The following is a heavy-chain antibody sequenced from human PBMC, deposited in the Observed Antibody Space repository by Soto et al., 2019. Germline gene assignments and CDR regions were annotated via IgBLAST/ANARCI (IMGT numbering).Heavy chain of an antibody. Sequence: QVQLVQSGAEVKKPGSSVKVSCKASGGTFSSYTISWVRQAPGQGLEWMGRIIPILGIANYAQKFQGRVTITADKSTSTAYMELSSLRSEDTAVYYCARDSSGFGLLGSWFEPWGQGTLVTVSS. CDR2: IIPILGIA. CDR3: ARDSSGFGLLGSWFEP. J-gene: IGHJ5*02. CDR1: GGTFSSYT. D-gene: IGHD3-10*01. V-gene: IGHV1-69*08.